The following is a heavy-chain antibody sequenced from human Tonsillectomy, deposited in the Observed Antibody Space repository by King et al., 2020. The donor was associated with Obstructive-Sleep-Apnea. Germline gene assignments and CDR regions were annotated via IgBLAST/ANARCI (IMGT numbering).Heavy chain of an antibody. D-gene: IGHD6-19*01. V-gene: IGHV4-34*01. CDR1: GGSFSGYY. J-gene: IGHJ5*01. Sequence: VQLQQWGAGLLKPSETLSLTCAVYGGSFSGYYWSWIRQPPGKGLEWIGEINHSGSTNYNPSLKSRVTISVDTSKNQFSLKLSSVTAADTAVYYCAREESSGWYHFESWGQGTLVTVSS. CDR3: AREESSGWYHFES. CDR2: INHSGST.